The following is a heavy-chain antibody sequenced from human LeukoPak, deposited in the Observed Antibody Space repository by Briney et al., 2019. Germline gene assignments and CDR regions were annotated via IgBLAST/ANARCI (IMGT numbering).Heavy chain of an antibody. D-gene: IGHD2/OR15-2a*01. Sequence: GASVKASCNAFGGSFRSFAIGWGRQSPGHGLQWMGGIIPIFGTANYAQKFQGRVTITADESTSTAYMELSSLRSEDTAVYYCARVNMDAEREDYWGQGTLVTVSS. V-gene: IGHV1-69*13. CDR3: ARVNMDAEREDY. J-gene: IGHJ4*02. CDR2: IIPIFGTA. CDR1: GGSFRSFA.